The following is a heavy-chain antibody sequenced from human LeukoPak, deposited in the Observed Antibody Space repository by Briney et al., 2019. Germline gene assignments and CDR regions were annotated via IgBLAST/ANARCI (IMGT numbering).Heavy chain of an antibody. V-gene: IGHV1-18*01. J-gene: IGHJ4*02. CDR2: ISAYNGNT. CDR1: GYTFTSYG. Sequence: ASVKVSCKASGYTFTSYGISWVRQAPGQGLEWMGWISAYNGNTNYAQKLQGRVTMTTDTSTSTAYMELRSLRSDDTAVYYCARDYLDYYGSGSYCNANDYWGQGTLVTVSS. CDR3: ARDYLDYYGSGSYCNANDY. D-gene: IGHD3-10*01.